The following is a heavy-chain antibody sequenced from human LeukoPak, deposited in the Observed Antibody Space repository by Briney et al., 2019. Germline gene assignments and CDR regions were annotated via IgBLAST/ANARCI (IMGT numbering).Heavy chain of an antibody. D-gene: IGHD3-16*01. J-gene: IGHJ5*02. CDR1: GYSISSGYY. Sequence: PSETLSLTCTVSGYSISSGYYWGWIRQPPGKGLEWIGTIYHSGSTNYNPSLKSRVTISVDTSKNQFSLKLSSVTAADTAVYYCARPEGGSYRFDPWGQGTLVTVSS. V-gene: IGHV4-38-2*02. CDR3: ARPEGGSYRFDP. CDR2: IYHSGST.